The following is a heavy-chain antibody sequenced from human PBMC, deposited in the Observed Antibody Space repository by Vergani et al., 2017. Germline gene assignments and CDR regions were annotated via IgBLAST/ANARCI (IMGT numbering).Heavy chain of an antibody. CDR3: ARDRYAVDYYDSSGPSLYYYGMDV. V-gene: IGHV1-24*01. D-gene: IGHD3-22*01. CDR1: GYTLTELS. Sequence: QVQLVQSGAEVKKPGASVRVSCKVSGYTLTELSMHWVRQAPGKGLEWMGGFDPEDGETIYAQKFQGRVTMTEDTSTDTAYMELSSLRSEDTAVYYCARDRYAVDYYDSSGPSLYYYGMDVWGQGTTVTVSS. CDR2: FDPEDGET. J-gene: IGHJ6*02.